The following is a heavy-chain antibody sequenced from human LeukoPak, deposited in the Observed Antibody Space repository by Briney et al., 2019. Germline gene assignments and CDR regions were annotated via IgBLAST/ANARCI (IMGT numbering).Heavy chain of an antibody. V-gene: IGHV3-7*01. J-gene: IGHJ4*02. CDR3: ARVSRVYGSGSYYNGPDDY. Sequence: PGGSLRLSCAASGFTFSNAWMSWVRQAPGKGLEWVANIKQDGSEKYYVDSVKGRFTISRDNAKNSLYLQMNSLRAEDTAVYYCARVSRVYGSGSYYNGPDDYWGQGTLVTVSS. CDR1: GFTFSNAW. CDR2: IKQDGSEK. D-gene: IGHD3-10*01.